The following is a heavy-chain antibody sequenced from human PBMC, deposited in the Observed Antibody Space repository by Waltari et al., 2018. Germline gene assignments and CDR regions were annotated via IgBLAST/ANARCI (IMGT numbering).Heavy chain of an antibody. CDR3: ARDPGYCSGGSCYSNAFDI. Sequence: QVQLVESGGGVVQPGRSLRLSCAASGFTFSSSGMPWVRQAPGMGLEWVAVIWYDGSNKYYADSVKGRFTISRDNSKNTLYLQMNSLRAEDTAVYYCARDPGYCSGGSCYSNAFDIWGQGTMVTVSS. J-gene: IGHJ3*02. CDR1: GFTFSSSG. CDR2: IWYDGSNK. V-gene: IGHV3-33*01. D-gene: IGHD2-15*01.